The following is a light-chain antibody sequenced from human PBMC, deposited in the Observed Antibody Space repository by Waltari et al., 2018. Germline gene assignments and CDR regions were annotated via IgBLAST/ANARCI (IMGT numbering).Light chain of an antibody. Sequence: SSELTQDPAVSVALGQTLRITCQGDSLRTYYASWYQQKAGLAPLRVIYGKNTRPSGIPDRFSGSFSGNTASLTITGAQAEDEADYFCNSRDRSGNHVVFGGGTKLTVL. CDR2: GKN. J-gene: IGLJ2*01. V-gene: IGLV3-19*01. CDR3: NSRDRSGNHVV. CDR1: SLRTYY.